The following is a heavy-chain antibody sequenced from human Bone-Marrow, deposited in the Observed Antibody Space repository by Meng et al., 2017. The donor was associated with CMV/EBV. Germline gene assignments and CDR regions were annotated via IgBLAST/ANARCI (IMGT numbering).Heavy chain of an antibody. CDR2: ISRNSDYI. D-gene: IGHD3-3*01. J-gene: IGHJ4*02. CDR1: GFTFSTYT. CDR3: ARVSRPYDFWSGNYPPNY. V-gene: IGHV3-21*01. Sequence: SCAASGFTFSTYTMSWVRQAPGKGLEWVSSISRNSDYIFYADSVKGRFTVSRDNSKTSLYLHMDSLRAEDTAFYYCARVSRPYDFWSGNYPPNYWGQGTLVTVSS.